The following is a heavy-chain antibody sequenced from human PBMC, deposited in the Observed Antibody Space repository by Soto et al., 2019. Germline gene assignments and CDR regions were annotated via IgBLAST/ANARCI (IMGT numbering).Heavy chain of an antibody. D-gene: IGHD6-13*01. CDR1: GFTFSSYA. CDR2: ISGSGRST. CDR3: AKDKGSSRSWGGGYDY. J-gene: IGHJ4*02. Sequence: EVQLLESGGGLVQPGGSLRLSCAASGFTFSSYAMSWVRQAPGKGLEWVSAISGSGRSTYYADSVKGRFTISRDNSKNTLYLQMNSLRAEDTAVYYCAKDKGSSRSWGGGYDYWGQGTLVTVSS. V-gene: IGHV3-23*01.